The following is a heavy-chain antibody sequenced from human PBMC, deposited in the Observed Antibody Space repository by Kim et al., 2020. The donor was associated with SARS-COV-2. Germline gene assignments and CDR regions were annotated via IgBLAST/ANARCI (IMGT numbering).Heavy chain of an antibody. CDR3: ARLIAVACRKGWVDP. V-gene: IGHV1-46*01. CDR2: IHPRDCST. D-gene: IGHD6-19*01. CDR1: GYTFTSYY. Sequence: ASVKVSCKASGYTFTSYYMHWVRQAPGQGLEWMGIIHPRDCSTSYAQKFQGRVNMTRHTSTSTVNMDRSSLGSEDTAVYYCARLIAVACRKGWVDPWGQGTLGTVSS. J-gene: IGHJ5*02.